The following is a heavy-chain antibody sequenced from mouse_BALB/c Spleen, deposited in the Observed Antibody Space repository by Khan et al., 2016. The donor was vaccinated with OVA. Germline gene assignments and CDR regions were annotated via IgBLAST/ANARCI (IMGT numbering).Heavy chain of an antibody. D-gene: IGHD2-14*01. CDR3: ARRTTGEAMDY. CDR2: INPRSDYT. CDR1: GYTFPSYT. V-gene: IGHV1-4*01. Sequence: QVRLQQSGAELARPGASVKMSCKASGYTFPSYTMHWVKQRPGQGLEWIGYINPRSDYTIYNQKFKDKATLTADISSTTAYMQLSSLTSDDSAVDYCARRTTGEAMDYWGQGTSVTVSS. J-gene: IGHJ4*01.